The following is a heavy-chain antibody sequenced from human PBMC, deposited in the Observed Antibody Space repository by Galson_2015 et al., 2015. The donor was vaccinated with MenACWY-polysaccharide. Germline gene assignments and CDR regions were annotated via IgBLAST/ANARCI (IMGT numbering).Heavy chain of an antibody. CDR3: ARGVGSSSSNWFDP. CDR2: IYTSGRT. D-gene: IGHD6-19*01. CDR1: GGSISSDTYY. Sequence: TLSLTCTVSGGSISSDTYYWSWIRQPAGKDLEWIGRIYTSGRTNYNPSLQSRVTMSMDTSKNQFSLKLSSVTAADTAVYYCARGVGSSSSNWFDPWGQGTLVTVSS. V-gene: IGHV4-61*02. J-gene: IGHJ5*02.